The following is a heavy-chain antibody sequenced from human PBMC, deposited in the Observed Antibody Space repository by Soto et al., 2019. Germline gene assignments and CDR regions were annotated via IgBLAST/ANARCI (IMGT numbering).Heavy chain of an antibody. V-gene: IGHV1-2*04. J-gene: IGHJ6*02. Sequence: GASVKVSCKASGYTFTGYYMHWVRQAPGQGLEWMGWINPRSGGTNYAQKFQGWVTMTRDTSISTAYMELSRLRSDDTAVYYCARGKQQLVPIYYYYGMDVWGQGTTVTVSS. CDR2: INPRSGGT. CDR1: GYTFTGYY. D-gene: IGHD6-13*01. CDR3: ARGKQQLVPIYYYYGMDV.